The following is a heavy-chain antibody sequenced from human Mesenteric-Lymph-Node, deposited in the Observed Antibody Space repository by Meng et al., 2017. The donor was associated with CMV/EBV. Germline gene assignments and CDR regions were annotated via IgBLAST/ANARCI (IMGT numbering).Heavy chain of an antibody. CDR1: GFTFSDYY. CDR3: ARATSWGSLDY. CDR2: ISGSGDTM. V-gene: IGHV3-11*01. D-gene: IGHD7-27*01. J-gene: IGHJ4*02. Sequence: GESLKISCAASGFTFSDYYMSWIRQAPGKGLEWVSYISGSGDTMHYADSVKGRFTISRDNAKNSLFLQMNSLRAEDTAVYYCARATSWGSLDYWGLGTLVTVSS.